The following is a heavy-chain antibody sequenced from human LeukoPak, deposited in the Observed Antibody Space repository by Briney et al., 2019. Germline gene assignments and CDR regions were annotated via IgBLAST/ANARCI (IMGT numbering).Heavy chain of an antibody. D-gene: IGHD4-11*01. CDR1: GFTFIAYA. CDR3: AKSTTGIRGALDN. V-gene: IGHV3-23*01. Sequence: GRSLRLSCAASGFTFIAYAMRWVRQSSGKGLESVSVISAGGDTAYYADSVKGRFTISRDNSKNTLYLQMNSLRAEDTAVYYCAKSTTGIRGALDNWGQGTLVTVSS. J-gene: IGHJ4*02. CDR2: ISAGGDTA.